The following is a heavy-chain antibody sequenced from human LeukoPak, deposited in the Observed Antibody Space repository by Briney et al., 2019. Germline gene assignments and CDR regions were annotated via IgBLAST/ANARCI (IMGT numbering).Heavy chain of an antibody. CDR1: GYTFTGYY. Sequence: GASVKVSCKASGYTFTGYYMHWVRQAPGQGLEWMGWINPNSGGTSYAQKFQGRVTMTRDTSISTAYMELSRLRSDDTAVYYCARGHRIAARHFDYWGQGTLVTVSS. CDR3: ARGHRIAARHFDY. CDR2: INPNSGGT. D-gene: IGHD6-6*01. J-gene: IGHJ4*02. V-gene: IGHV1-2*02.